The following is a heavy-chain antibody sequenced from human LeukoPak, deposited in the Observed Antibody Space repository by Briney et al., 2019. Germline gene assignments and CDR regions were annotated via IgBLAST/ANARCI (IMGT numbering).Heavy chain of an antibody. CDR3: AREREAYCGGDCYPYYFDY. CDR2: IYTSGST. CDR1: GGSISSSSYY. D-gene: IGHD2-21*01. V-gene: IGHV4-39*07. Sequence: SETLSLTCTVSGGSISSSSYYWGWIRQPPGKGLEWIGRIYTSGSTNYNPSLKSRVTISVDTSKNQFSLKLSSVTAADTAVYYCAREREAYCGGDCYPYYFDYWGQGTLVTVSS. J-gene: IGHJ4*02.